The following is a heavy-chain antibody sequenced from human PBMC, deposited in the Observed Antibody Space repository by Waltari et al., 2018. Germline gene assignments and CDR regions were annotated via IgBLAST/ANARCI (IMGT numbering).Heavy chain of an antibody. V-gene: IGHV4-4*07. CDR2: NYTSGST. CDR1: GGSIRSYY. CDR3: ARDKAGDCSSTSCYYYYYYYMDV. Sequence: QVQLQESGPGLVKPSETLSLTCTVSGGSIRSYYGSWIRQPAGKGLEWIGRNYTSGSTNYNPSLKSRVTMSVDTSKNQFSLKLSSVTAADTAVYYCARDKAGDCSSTSCYYYYYYYMDVWGKGTTVTISS. J-gene: IGHJ6*03. D-gene: IGHD2-2*01.